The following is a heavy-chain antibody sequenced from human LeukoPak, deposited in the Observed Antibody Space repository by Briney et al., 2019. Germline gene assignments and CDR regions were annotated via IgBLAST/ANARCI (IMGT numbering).Heavy chain of an antibody. CDR1: GFTFDDYS. D-gene: IGHD3-22*01. CDR2: ISGDGGST. V-gene: IGHV3-43*02. CDR3: AKLEEEYYYDSSGYYSVGDY. J-gene: IGHJ4*02. Sequence: QPGGSLRLSCAASGFTFDDYSMHWVRQAPGKGLEWVSLISGDGGSTYYADSVKGRFTISRDNSKNSLYLQMNSLRTEDTALYYCAKLEEEYYYDSSGYYSVGDYWGQGTLVTVSS.